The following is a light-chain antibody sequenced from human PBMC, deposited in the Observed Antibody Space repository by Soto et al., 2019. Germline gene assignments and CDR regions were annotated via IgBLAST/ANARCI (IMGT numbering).Light chain of an antibody. V-gene: IGKV1-5*03. CDR2: KAS. J-gene: IGKJ4*01. CDR3: QQYSKWPLT. Sequence: DIQMTQSPSTLSASVGDRVTIICRASQTISSWLAWYQQKGGQAPKLLISKASILDSGVPSRFSGSGSGTEFNLTISSLQPDDFATYYCQQYSKWPLTFGGGTRWIS. CDR1: QTISSW.